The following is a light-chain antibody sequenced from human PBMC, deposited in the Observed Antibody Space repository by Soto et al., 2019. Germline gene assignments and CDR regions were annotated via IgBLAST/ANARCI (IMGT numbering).Light chain of an antibody. J-gene: IGKJ1*01. Sequence: TQSTAALSVAPGERATLSCRASQSVNSNVAWYQKKPGQAPRLLIYGASSRAAGIPDRFSGSGSGTDFTLTISRLEPEDFAVYYCQQFESPPRTFGQGSMVDVK. CDR3: QQFESPPRT. CDR1: QSVNSN. CDR2: GAS. V-gene: IGKV3-20*01.